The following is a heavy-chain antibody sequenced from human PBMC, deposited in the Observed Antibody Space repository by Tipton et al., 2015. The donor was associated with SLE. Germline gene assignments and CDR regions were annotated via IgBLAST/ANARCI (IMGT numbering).Heavy chain of an antibody. D-gene: IGHD2-2*01. CDR3: ARGQGGYCTSTSCYYYYGMDV. J-gene: IGHJ6*02. CDR2: IFYSGTT. Sequence: TLSLTCTVSGGPLTSSHSFWGWIRQTPGKGLEWFGNIFYSGTTYYNTSLRSRVTISVDASNNQFSLRLSSVTAADTAVYYCARGQGGYCTSTSCYYYYGMDVWGQGTTVTVSS. CDR1: GGPLTSSHSF. V-gene: IGHV4-39*07.